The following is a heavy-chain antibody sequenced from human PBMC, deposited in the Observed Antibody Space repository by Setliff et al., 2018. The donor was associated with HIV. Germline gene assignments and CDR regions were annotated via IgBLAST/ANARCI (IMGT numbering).Heavy chain of an antibody. D-gene: IGHD3-10*01. V-gene: IGHV1-69*10. Sequence: SVQVSCKASGDTSSTYAINWVRQAPGQGLEWMGQFIPILDITNYAQKFQGRVTITADKSTNTMYMEMTSLTSEDTAVYYCAGPRGDEAFDIWGQGTMVT. CDR3: AGPRGDEAFDI. CDR1: GDTSSTYA. CDR2: FIPILDIT. J-gene: IGHJ3*02.